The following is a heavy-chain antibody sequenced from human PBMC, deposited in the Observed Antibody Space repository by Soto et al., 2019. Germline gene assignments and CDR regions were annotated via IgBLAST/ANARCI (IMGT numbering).Heavy chain of an antibody. D-gene: IGHD3-10*01. CDR3: AKTSYYYGSGSPLDY. CDR1: GFTFSSYG. CDR2: ISYDGSNK. V-gene: IGHV3-30*18. Sequence: GGSLRLSCAASGFTFSSYGMHWVRQAPGKGLEWVAVISYDGSNKYYADSVKGRFTISRDNSKNTLYLQMNSLRAEDTAVYYCAKTSYYYGSGSPLDYWGQGTLVTVSS. J-gene: IGHJ4*02.